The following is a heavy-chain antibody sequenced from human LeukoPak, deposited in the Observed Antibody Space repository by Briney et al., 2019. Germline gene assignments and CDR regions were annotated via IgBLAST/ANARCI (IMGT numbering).Heavy chain of an antibody. J-gene: IGHJ4*02. Sequence: GGSLRLSCAASGFTFSGYAMTWVRQGPGKGLEWVSIISGNGGSTYYADSVKGRFTISRDNSKNTLYLQMNSLGAEDTAIYYCAKDLQGSSWYSPDQWGQGTLVTVSS. CDR3: AKDLQGSSWYSPDQ. CDR1: GFTFSGYA. D-gene: IGHD6-13*01. V-gene: IGHV3-23*01. CDR2: ISGNGGST.